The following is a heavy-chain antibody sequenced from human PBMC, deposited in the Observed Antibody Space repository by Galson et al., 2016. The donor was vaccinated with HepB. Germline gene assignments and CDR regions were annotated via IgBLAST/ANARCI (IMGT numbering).Heavy chain of an antibody. CDR1: GYTFTGYW. CDR3: ARSLYAGMITVCDH. CDR2: INPDDGYT. D-gene: IGHD3-16*01. J-gene: IGHJ1*01. Sequence: SVKVSCKASGYTFTGYWLHWVRQAPGQGLEWVGWINPDDGYTNYVQKFRGRVTMTRDTSITTVFMELSSLTSDDTAVYYCARSLYAGMITVCDHWGLGTLVTVSS. V-gene: IGHV1-2*02.